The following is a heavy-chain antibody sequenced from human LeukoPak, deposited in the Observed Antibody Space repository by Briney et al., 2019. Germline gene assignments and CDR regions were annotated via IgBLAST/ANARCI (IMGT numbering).Heavy chain of an antibody. D-gene: IGHD2-2*01. CDR3: ARVVVPAAMYVTPSYNWFDP. V-gene: IGHV1-2*06. Sequence: GASVKVSCKASGYTFTGYYMHWVRQAPGQGLEWMGRINPNSGGTNYAQKFQGRVTMTRETSISAACMELSRLRSDDTAVYYCARVVVPAAMYVTPSYNWFDPWGQGTLVTVSS. CDR1: GYTFTGYY. J-gene: IGHJ5*02. CDR2: INPNSGGT.